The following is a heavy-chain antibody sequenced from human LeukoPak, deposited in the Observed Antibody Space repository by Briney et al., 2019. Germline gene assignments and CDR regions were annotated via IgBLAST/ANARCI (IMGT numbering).Heavy chain of an antibody. Sequence: GGSLRLSCAASGFTFSSYAMSWVRQAPGKGLEWVSAISGSGGSTYYADSVKGRFTISRDNSKNTLYLQMNSLRAEDTAVYYCAKDRRDKRDIVVVPAAPFDYWGQGTLVTVSS. V-gene: IGHV3-23*01. CDR3: AKDRRDKRDIVVVPAAPFDY. J-gene: IGHJ4*02. CDR1: GFTFSSYA. D-gene: IGHD2-2*01. CDR2: ISGSGGST.